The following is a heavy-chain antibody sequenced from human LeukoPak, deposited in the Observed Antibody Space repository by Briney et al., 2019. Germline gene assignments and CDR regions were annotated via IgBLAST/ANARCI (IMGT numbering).Heavy chain of an antibody. CDR2: ISGSGGST. Sequence: GSLRLSCAASGFTFSSFGFYWVRQAPGKGLEWVSAISGSGGSTYYADSVKGRFSISRDNSKNTLYLQMNRLRADDTAVYYCARDRSQEFDPWGQGTLVTVSS. D-gene: IGHD3-10*01. CDR1: GFTFSSFG. V-gene: IGHV3-23*01. CDR3: ARDRSQEFDP. J-gene: IGHJ5*02.